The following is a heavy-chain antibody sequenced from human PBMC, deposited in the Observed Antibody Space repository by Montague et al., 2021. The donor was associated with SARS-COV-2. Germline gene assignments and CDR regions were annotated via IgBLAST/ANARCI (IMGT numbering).Heavy chain of an antibody. D-gene: IGHD2-2*01. Sequence: SETLSLTCTVSGGSISSYYWSWIRQPPGRGLQWIWYISYSGSTNYNPSLKSRVTISVDTSKNHLTLRLSSVNAADTAVDYCANFRRTQLLFGTLYYGMDVWGQGTTVTV. CDR3: ANFRRTQLLFGTLYYGMDV. J-gene: IGHJ6*02. CDR2: ISYSGST. V-gene: IGHV4-59*01. CDR1: GGSISSYY.